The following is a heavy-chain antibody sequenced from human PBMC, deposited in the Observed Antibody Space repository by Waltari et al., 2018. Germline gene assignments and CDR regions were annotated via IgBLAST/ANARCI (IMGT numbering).Heavy chain of an antibody. CDR1: GFTFSSYA. CDR3: AKGCSGVTCNSGEWGMDV. D-gene: IGHD2-15*01. CDR2: SSGSGGTS. J-gene: IGHJ6*02. V-gene: IGHV3-23*01. Sequence: EVQLLESGGGLVQPGGSLRLSCAASGFTFSSYAMNWVRQAPGKGREWVSASSGSGGTSYYADSGKGRFTISRDKSKNTLYLQMNSLRADDTAVYYCAKGCSGVTCNSGEWGMDVWGQGTTVTVSS.